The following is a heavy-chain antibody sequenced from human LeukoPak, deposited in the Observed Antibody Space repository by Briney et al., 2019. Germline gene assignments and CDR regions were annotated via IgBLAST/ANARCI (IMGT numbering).Heavy chain of an antibody. D-gene: IGHD3-9*01. V-gene: IGHV3-23*01. CDR1: GFTFSSYA. Sequence: GGSLRLPCAASGFTFSSYAMSWVRQAPGKGLEWVSAISGSGGSTYYADSVKGRFTISRDNSKNTLYLQMNSLRAEDTAVYYCAKMEGYDILTGYYFDYWGQGTLVTVSS. J-gene: IGHJ4*02. CDR3: AKMEGYDILTGYYFDY. CDR2: ISGSGGST.